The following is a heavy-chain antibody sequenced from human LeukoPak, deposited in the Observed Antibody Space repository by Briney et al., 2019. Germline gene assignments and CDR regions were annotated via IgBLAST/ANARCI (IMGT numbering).Heavy chain of an antibody. D-gene: IGHD2-21*02. CDR2: ISGSAHQT. Sequence: GGPLRLSCAASGFYFSASAMSWVRQAPGRGLEWVSAISGSAHQTYYADSVKGRLTISRDNSKNTVYLQMDSLRAEDTAIYYCAKESYGPTAVHFDFWGQGALVTVSS. CDR1: GFYFSASA. J-gene: IGHJ4*02. CDR3: AKESYGPTAVHFDF. V-gene: IGHV3-23*01.